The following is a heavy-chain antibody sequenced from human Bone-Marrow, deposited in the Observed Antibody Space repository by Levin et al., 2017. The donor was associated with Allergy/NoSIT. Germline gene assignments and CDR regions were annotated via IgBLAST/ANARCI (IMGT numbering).Heavy chain of an antibody. Sequence: LSLTCAASGFPFHDYTMHWVRQAPQRGLEWVSLISWDASTTYYADSVRGRFTISRDNSKNALYLQMNSLTTEETALYYCAKDLSPRIAVTGNIEYWGQGTLVTVSS. J-gene: IGHJ4*02. D-gene: IGHD6-19*01. CDR2: ISWDASTT. CDR1: GFPFHDYT. V-gene: IGHV3-43*01. CDR3: AKDLSPRIAVTGNIEY.